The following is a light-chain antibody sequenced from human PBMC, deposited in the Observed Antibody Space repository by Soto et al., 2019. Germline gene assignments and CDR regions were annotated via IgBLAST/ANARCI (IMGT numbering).Light chain of an antibody. CDR1: NSDVGGYNF. J-gene: IGLJ2*01. CDR2: EVS. CDR3: SSYAGSDNFVV. V-gene: IGLV2-8*01. Sequence: QSVLTQPPSASGSPGQSVTISCTGTNSDVGGYNFVSWFQQSPGKAPKLMIYEVSKRPSGVPDRFSGSKSGNTASLTVSGLQADDEADYYCSSYAGSDNFVVFGGGTKLTVL.